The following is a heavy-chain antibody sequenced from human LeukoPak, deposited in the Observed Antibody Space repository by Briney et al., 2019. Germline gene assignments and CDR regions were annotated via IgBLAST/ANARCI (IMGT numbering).Heavy chain of an antibody. Sequence: GGSLRLSCTASGFTFSSYWMSWVRQAPGKGLEWVANIKQDGSEKDYVDSVKGRFTISRDNSKSTLYLQMNSLRAEDTAVYHCAKKSGDHFHFDFWGQGTLVTVSS. J-gene: IGHJ4*02. CDR2: IKQDGSEK. CDR3: AKKSGDHFHFDF. D-gene: IGHD2-21*01. CDR1: GFTFSSYW. V-gene: IGHV3-7*03.